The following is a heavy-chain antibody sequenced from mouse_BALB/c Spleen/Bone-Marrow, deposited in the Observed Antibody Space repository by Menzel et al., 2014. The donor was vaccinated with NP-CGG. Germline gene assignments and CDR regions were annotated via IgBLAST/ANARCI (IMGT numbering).Heavy chain of an antibody. CDR1: GYTFTDYN. CDR2: IYPYNGGT. CDR3: ARGRAYGNYVWFAY. D-gene: IGHD2-1*01. V-gene: IGHV1S29*02. J-gene: IGHJ3*01. Sequence: VQLQQSGPELVKPGASVKISCKASGYTFTDYNMHWVKQSHGKSLDWIGYIYPYNGGTGYNQKFKSKATLTVDNSSSTACMELRSLTSEDSAVYYCARGRAYGNYVWFAYWGQGTLVTVSA.